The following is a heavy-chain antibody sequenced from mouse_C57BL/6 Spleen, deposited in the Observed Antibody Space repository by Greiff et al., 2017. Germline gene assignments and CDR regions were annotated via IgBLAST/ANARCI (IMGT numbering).Heavy chain of an antibody. V-gene: IGHV5-4*01. D-gene: IGHD3-2*02. CDR1: GFTFSSYA. Sequence: EVQRVESGGGLVKPGGSLKLSCAASGFTFSSYAMSWVRQTPEKRLEWVATISDGGSYTYYPDNVKGRFTISRDNAKNNLYLQMSHLKSEDTAMYYWARGTAQATGFDYWGQGTLSQSPQ. CDR3: ARGTAQATGFDY. J-gene: IGHJ2*01. CDR2: ISDGGSYT.